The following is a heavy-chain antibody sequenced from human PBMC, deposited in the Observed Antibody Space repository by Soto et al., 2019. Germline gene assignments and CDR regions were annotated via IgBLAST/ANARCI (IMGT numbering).Heavy chain of an antibody. Sequence: GGSLRLSCAASGFTFSSYGMHWVRQAPGKGLEWVAVIWYDGSNKYYADSVKGRFTISRDNSNNTLYLKMNSLRAEATAVYYAGRDQGIAVAGTDYYYGMDVWGQGTTVTVSS. V-gene: IGHV3-33*01. J-gene: IGHJ6*02. D-gene: IGHD6-19*01. CDR2: IWYDGSNK. CDR3: GRDQGIAVAGTDYYYGMDV. CDR1: GFTFSSYG.